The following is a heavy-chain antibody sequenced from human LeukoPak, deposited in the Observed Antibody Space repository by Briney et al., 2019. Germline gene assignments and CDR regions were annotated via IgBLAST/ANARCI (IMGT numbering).Heavy chain of an antibody. Sequence: MAGESLKISCKGSGYSFISYWIGWVRQMPGKGLEWMGIIYPGDSNTRYSPSFQGQVTISADKSISTAYLQWSSLKASDTAMYYCARTSIAEAGHLSDPWGQGTLVTVSS. D-gene: IGHD6-13*01. J-gene: IGHJ5*02. CDR2: IYPGDSNT. V-gene: IGHV5-51*01. CDR3: ARTSIAEAGHLSDP. CDR1: GYSFISYW.